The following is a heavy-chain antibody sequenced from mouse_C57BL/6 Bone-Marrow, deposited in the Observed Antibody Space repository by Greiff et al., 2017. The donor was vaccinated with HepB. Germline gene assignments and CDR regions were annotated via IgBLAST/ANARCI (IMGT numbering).Heavy chain of an antibody. Sequence: EVHLVESGAGLVQPGESLKLSCESYEYEFPSHDMSWVRKTPEKRLELVAAINSDGGSTYYPDTLERRSIISRDNTEKTPYLQMSSLRSEDTALYYCARLNQGGYYFDYWGQGTTLTVSS. CDR1: EYEFPSHD. V-gene: IGHV5-2*01. CDR3: ARLNQGGYYFDY. J-gene: IGHJ2*01. CDR2: INSDGGST.